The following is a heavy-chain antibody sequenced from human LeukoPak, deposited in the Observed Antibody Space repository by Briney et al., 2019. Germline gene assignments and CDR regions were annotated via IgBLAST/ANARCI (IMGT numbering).Heavy chain of an antibody. CDR2: IWYDGSNK. J-gene: IGHJ4*02. Sequence: GRSLRLSCAASGFTFSNFGMHWVRQAPGKGLEWVAVIWYDGSNKYYADSVKGRFTISRDNSKNTLYLQMNSLRAEDTAVYYCARDPGYPKLPYFDYWGQGTLVTVSS. V-gene: IGHV3-33*08. CDR3: ARDPGYPKLPYFDY. CDR1: GFTFSNFG. D-gene: IGHD1-26*01.